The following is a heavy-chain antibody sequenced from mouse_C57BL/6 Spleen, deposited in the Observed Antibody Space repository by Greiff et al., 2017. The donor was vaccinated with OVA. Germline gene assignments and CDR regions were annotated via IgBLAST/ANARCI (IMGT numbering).Heavy chain of an antibody. CDR2: ISYDGST. CDR1: GYSITSGYY. V-gene: IGHV3-6*01. D-gene: IGHD1-1*01. J-gene: IGHJ1*03. Sequence: ESGPGLVKPSQSLSLPCSVTGYSITSGYYRYWIRQFPGNNLEWMGFISYDGSTNYNQSLKNRTSFTRTTSKNPFFLKLTSVTNENTTTYDCAMDITTAVATRYFDFWGTGTTATVSS. CDR3: AMDITTAVATRYFDF.